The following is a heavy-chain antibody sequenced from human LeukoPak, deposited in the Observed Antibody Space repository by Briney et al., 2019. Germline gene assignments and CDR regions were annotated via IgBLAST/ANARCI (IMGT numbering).Heavy chain of an antibody. J-gene: IGHJ4*02. D-gene: IGHD2-15*01. CDR2: IRYDGGNR. Sequence: QPGGSLRLSCAASGFTFSSYGMHWVRQAPGKGLEWVTFIRYDGGNRYYADSVKGRLTISRDNSKNTLYLQMNSLRPEDTAVYFCAKGTVVDATGRDNFDYWGQGTLVTVSS. CDR1: GFTFSSYG. CDR3: AKGTVVDATGRDNFDY. V-gene: IGHV3-30*02.